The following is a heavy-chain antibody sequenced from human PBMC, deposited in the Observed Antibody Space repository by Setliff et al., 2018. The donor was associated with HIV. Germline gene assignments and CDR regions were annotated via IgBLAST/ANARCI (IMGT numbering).Heavy chain of an antibody. Sequence: GASVKVSCKASGGTFSSYAISWVRQAPGQGLEWMGGIIPILGIANYAQKFQGRVTITTDESTSTAYMELSSLRSEDTAVYYCARARTRVQGGKSLYYMDVWGKGTTVTV. J-gene: IGHJ6*03. D-gene: IGHD2-15*01. CDR1: GGTFSSYA. CDR3: ARARTRVQGGKSLYYMDV. CDR2: IIPILGIA. V-gene: IGHV1-69*10.